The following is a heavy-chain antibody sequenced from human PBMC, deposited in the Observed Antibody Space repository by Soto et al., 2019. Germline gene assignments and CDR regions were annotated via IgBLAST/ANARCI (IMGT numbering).Heavy chain of an antibody. V-gene: IGHV3-74*01. CDR2: INPDGSSR. J-gene: IGHJ4*01. CDR1: GFTISSYW. D-gene: IGHD2-2*01. CDR3: ASLSAPVDD. Sequence: GVPLRLFNAACGFTISSYWMHWIRQVPGKGLVWVLEINPDGSSRNYADSVKGRFTISRDNAKKTLYLQMNSLRAEDKDVYFCASLSAPVDDWGHGTLVTVYS.